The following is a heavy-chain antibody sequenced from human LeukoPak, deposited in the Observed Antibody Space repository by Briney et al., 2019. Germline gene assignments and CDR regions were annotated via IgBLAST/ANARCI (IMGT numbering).Heavy chain of an antibody. Sequence: ASVKVPCKASGYTFTGYYMHWVRQAPGQGLEWMGWINPNSGGTNYAQKFQGRVTMTRDTSISTAYMELSRLRSDDTAVYYCARDLVAGTAYYYMDVWGKGTTVTVSS. D-gene: IGHD6-19*01. CDR2: INPNSGGT. CDR3: ARDLVAGTAYYYMDV. CDR1: GYTFTGYY. J-gene: IGHJ6*03. V-gene: IGHV1-2*02.